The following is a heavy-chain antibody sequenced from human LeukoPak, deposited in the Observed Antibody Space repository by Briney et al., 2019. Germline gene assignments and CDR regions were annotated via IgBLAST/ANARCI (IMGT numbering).Heavy chain of an antibody. CDR1: GFTFSSYE. J-gene: IGHJ4*02. V-gene: IGHV3-48*03. D-gene: IGHD3-22*01. Sequence: GGSLRLSCAASGFTFSSYEMNWVRQAPGKGLEWVSYISSSGSTIYYADSVKGRFTISRDNAKNSLYLQMNSLGAEDTAVYYCARDVYYDSSGYDYWGQGTLVTVSS. CDR3: ARDVYYDSSGYDY. CDR2: ISSSGSTI.